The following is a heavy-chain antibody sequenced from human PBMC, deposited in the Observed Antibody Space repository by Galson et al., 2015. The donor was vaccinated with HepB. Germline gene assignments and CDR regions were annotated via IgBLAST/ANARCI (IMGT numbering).Heavy chain of an antibody. D-gene: IGHD4-17*01. V-gene: IGHV4-61*08. CDR1: GGSVNSSGYY. CDR2: LYYTGST. CDR3: AGVTVTKSHDAFDI. J-gene: IGHJ3*02. Sequence: ETLSLTCTVSGGSVNSSGYYWSWVRQPPGKGLAWIGYLYYTGSTNYNPSFKSRVTISGDTSKNQFSLTLSSVTAADTALYFCAGVTVTKSHDAFDIWGQGTAVTVSS.